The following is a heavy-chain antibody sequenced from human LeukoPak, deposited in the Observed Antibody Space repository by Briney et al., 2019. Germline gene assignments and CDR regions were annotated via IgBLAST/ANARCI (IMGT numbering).Heavy chain of an antibody. CDR3: ARFRIAVAGSGGWFDP. CDR2: INHSGST. D-gene: IGHD6-19*01. V-gene: IGHV4-34*01. J-gene: IGHJ5*02. CDR1: GGSFSGYY. Sequence: SETLSLTCAVYGGSFSGYYWSWIRQPPGKGLEWIGEINHSGSTNYNPSLKSRVTISVDTSKNQFSLKLSSVTAADTAVYYCARFRIAVAGSGGWFDPRGQGTLVTVSS.